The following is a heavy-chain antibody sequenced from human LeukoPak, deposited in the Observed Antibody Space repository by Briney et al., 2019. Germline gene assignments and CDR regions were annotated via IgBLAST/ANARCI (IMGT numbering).Heavy chain of an antibody. J-gene: IGHJ1*01. CDR1: GFTFTIYA. CDR2: ISGRGGTP. V-gene: IGHV3-23*01. D-gene: IGHD3-10*01. Sequence: PGGSLRLSCAASGFTFTIYAMNWVRQAPGKGLEWVSGISGRGGTPYYAESVKGRFTISRDNSKNTVYLQMNSLRVEDTAVYYCAGEEDLRELRGGREFFQYWGQGTLVTVSS. CDR3: AGEEDLRELRGGREFFQY.